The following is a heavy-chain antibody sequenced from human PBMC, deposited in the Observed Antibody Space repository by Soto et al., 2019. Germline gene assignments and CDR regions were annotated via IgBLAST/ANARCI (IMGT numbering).Heavy chain of an antibody. V-gene: IGHV4-59*01. J-gene: IGHJ4*02. Sequence: PSETLSLTCTVSCGSISSYYWSWIRQPPGKGLEWIGYIYFSGSTNYNPSLKSRVTISVDTSKNQFSLKLSSVTAADTAVYYCARDGYFYDSSGYESVYYFDFWGQGTWDIVSS. CDR2: IYFSGST. CDR1: CGSISSYY. CDR3: ARDGYFYDSSGYESVYYFDF. D-gene: IGHD3-22*01.